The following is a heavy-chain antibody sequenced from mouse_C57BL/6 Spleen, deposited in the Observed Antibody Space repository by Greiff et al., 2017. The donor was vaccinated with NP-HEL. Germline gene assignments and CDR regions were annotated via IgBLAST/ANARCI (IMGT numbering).Heavy chain of an antibody. CDR2: ISSGGSYT. CDR1: GFTFSSYG. J-gene: IGHJ2*01. CDR3: ARLGPYFGY. V-gene: IGHV5-6*01. D-gene: IGHD4-1*01. Sequence: EVQLVESGGDLVKPGGSLKLSCAVSGFTFSSYGMSWVRQTPDKRLEWVATISSGGSYTYYPDSVKGRFTISRDNAKNTLYLQMSSLKSEDTAMYYCARLGPYFGYWGQGTTLTVSS.